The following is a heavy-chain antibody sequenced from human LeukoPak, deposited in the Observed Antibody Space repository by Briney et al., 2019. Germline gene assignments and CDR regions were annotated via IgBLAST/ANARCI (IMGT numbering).Heavy chain of an antibody. CDR2: IRSSGLYT. Sequence: GGSLRLSCAASGFTFSDYTVHWVRQAPGKGLEWVSSIRSSGLYTYYADSVKGRFTISRDNARNSLYLQMNSLTAEDTAVYYCARASSIDYWGQGTLVTVSS. J-gene: IGHJ4*02. CDR1: GFTFSDYT. D-gene: IGHD3-10*01. CDR3: ARASSIDY. V-gene: IGHV3-21*01.